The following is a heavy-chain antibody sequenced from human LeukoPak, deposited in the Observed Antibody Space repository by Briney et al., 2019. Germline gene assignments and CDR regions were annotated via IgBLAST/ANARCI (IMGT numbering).Heavy chain of an antibody. CDR3: ARGPRNAWIQLWTPFDY. J-gene: IGHJ4*02. V-gene: IGHV4-34*01. CDR2: INHSGST. D-gene: IGHD5-18*01. CDR1: GGSISNYY. Sequence: SETLSLTCTVSGGSISNYYWGWIRQAPGKGLEWIGEINHSGSTNYNPSLKSRVTISVDTSKNQFSLKLSSVTAADTAVYYCARGPRNAWIQLWTPFDYWGQGTLVTVSS.